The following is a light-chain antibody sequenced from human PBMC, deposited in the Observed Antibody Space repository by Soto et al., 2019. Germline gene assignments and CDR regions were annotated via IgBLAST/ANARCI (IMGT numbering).Light chain of an antibody. V-gene: IGKV3-20*01. Sequence: EIVVTQSPATLSVSAGERATLSCRASQSVSSNLAWYQQRPGQAPRLLIYGASGRAAGIPDRFSGSGSGTDFTLSISRLEPEDFAVYYCQQYGVSPTFGGGTKVDIK. CDR2: GAS. J-gene: IGKJ4*01. CDR3: QQYGVSPT. CDR1: QSVSSN.